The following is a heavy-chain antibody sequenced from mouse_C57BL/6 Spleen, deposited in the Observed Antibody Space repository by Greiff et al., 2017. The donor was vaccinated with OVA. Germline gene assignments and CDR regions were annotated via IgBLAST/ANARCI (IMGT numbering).Heavy chain of an antibody. Sequence: QVQLQQSGAELVKPGASVKISCKASGYAFSSYWMNWVKQRPGKGLEWIGQIYPGDGDTNYNGKFKGKATLTADKSSSTAYMQLSSLTSEDSAVYFCARRDDGYYFFDDWGQGTTLTVSS. CDR2: IYPGDGDT. V-gene: IGHV1-80*01. CDR1: GYAFSSYW. CDR3: ARRDDGYYFFDD. D-gene: IGHD2-3*01. J-gene: IGHJ2*01.